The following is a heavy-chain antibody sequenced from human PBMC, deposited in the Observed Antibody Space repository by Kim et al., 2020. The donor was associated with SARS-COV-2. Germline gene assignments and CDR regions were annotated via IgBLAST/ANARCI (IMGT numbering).Heavy chain of an antibody. J-gene: IGHJ6*02. CDR3: ARGGGSYYYYYGMDV. V-gene: IGHV4-38-2*02. D-gene: IGHD1-26*01. CDR2: IYHSGST. Sequence: SETLSLTCTVSGYSISSGYYWGWIRQPPGKGLEWIGSIYHSGSTYYNPSLKSRVTISVDTSKNQSSLKLSSVTAADTAVYYCARGGGSYYYYYGMDVWGQGTTVTVSS. CDR1: GYSISSGYY.